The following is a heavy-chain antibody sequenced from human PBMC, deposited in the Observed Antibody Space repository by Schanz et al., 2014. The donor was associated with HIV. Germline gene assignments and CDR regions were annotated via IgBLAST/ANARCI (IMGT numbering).Heavy chain of an antibody. CDR2: ISHNGNND. J-gene: IGHJ4*02. D-gene: IGHD3-10*01. Sequence: QVQLVESGGGVVQPGKSLRLSCAASGFTFSTNDMHWVRQLPGKGLEWAAVISHNGNNDYYAESVKGRFTISRDNSKNTLDLQMNNLKPEDTAVYYCAKAGLFFGQLWLGFFDYWGQGAQVTVSS. CDR3: AKAGLFFGQLWLGFFDY. V-gene: IGHV3-30*18. CDR1: GFTFSTND.